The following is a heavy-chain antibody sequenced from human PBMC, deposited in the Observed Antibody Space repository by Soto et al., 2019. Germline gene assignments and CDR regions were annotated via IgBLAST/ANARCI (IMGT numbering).Heavy chain of an antibody. D-gene: IGHD2-2*01. CDR3: ARHNTPHYCSSTSCYRYYYGMDV. CDR2: IDPSDSYT. Sequence: GESVKISCKGSGYSFTSYWISWVRQMPGKGLEWMGRIDPSDSYTNYSPSFQGHVTISADKSISTAYLQWSSLKASDTAMYYCARHNTPHYCSSTSCYRYYYGMDVWGQGTTVTVSS. V-gene: IGHV5-10-1*01. CDR1: GYSFTSYW. J-gene: IGHJ6*02.